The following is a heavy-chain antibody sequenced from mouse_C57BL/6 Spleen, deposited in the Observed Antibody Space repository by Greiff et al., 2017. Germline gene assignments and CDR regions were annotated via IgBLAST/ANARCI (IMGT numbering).Heavy chain of an antibody. CDR1: GFSLSTFGMG. CDR2: IWWDDDK. D-gene: IGHD2-1*01. Sequence: QVTLKESGPGILQPSQTLSLTCSFSGFSLSTFGMGVGWIRQPSGKGLEWLAHIWWDDDKYYNPALKSRLTISKDTSKNQVFLKIANVDTADTATYYCARMRSYGNYVYAMDYWGQGTSVTVSS. CDR3: ARMRSYGNYVYAMDY. J-gene: IGHJ4*01. V-gene: IGHV8-8*01.